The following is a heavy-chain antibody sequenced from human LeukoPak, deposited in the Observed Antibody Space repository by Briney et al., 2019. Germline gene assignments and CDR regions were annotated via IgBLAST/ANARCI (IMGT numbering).Heavy chain of an antibody. J-gene: IGHJ4*02. D-gene: IGHD5-24*01. CDR1: GFTVRNNY. CDR3: ATMRDGYNWGAHY. CDR2: IYSMGNT. V-gene: IGHV3-66*01. Sequence: GGSLRHSCAASGFTVRNNYVSWVRQAPGKGLDWVSVIYSMGNTYHVDSVKGRFTISRDNSKNTVYLQMNSLRPEDTAVYYCATMRDGYNWGAHYWGQGTLVTVSS.